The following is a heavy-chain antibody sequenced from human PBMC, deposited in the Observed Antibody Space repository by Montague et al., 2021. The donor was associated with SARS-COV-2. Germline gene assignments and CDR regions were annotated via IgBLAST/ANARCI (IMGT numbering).Heavy chain of an antibody. D-gene: IGHD3-10*01. CDR2: IYTSGPT. Sequence: SETLSLTCTASGGSISRYYWSWIRQPAGKGLEWIGRIYTSGPTNYNPSLKSRVTMSVDTSKNQFSLNLSSVTAADTAVYYCVGGSGIINFYNSGMDVWGQGTTVTVSS. CDR1: GGSISRYY. J-gene: IGHJ6*02. CDR3: VGGSGIINFYNSGMDV. V-gene: IGHV4-4*07.